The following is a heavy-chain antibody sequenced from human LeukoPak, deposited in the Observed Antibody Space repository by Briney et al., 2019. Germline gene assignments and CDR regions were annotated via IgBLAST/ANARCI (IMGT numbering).Heavy chain of an antibody. V-gene: IGHV1-46*01. D-gene: IGHD3-22*01. CDR2: IDPSAGST. J-gene: IGHJ6*04. CDR1: GYTFTNYY. CDR3: ARAHYASSNIKVPFDV. Sequence: ASVKVSCKASGYTFTNYYMHWVRQAPGRGLEWMGVIDPSAGSTTYAQKFRGIVTMTRDTATNTVYMEPSSLRSEDTAVYYCARAHYASSNIKVPFDVWGKGTTVTVSS.